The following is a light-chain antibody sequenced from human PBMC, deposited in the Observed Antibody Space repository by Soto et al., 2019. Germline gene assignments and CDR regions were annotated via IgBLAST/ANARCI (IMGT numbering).Light chain of an antibody. CDR2: GAS. J-gene: IGKJ1*01. V-gene: IGKV3-15*01. CDR3: QQYNNWPPGT. Sequence: EIVMTQSPATLSVSPGERATLSCRASQSVSSNLAWYQQKPGQAPRLLIYGASTRVTGIPARFSGSGSGTEFTLTISGLQSEDFAVYYCQQYNNWPPGTFGQGTKVDIK. CDR1: QSVSSN.